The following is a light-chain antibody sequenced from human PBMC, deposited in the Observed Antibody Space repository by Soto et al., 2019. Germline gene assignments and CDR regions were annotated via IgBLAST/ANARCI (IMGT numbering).Light chain of an antibody. V-gene: IGKV1-27*01. Sequence: DIQMTQSPSSLSASVGDTVTITCRASQGIIDYLAWYQQRPGKAPTLLIYAASTLPTGVPSRFSGSGAGTDFTLTIRSLQPEDVATYYCQKYYTAPQTFGPGTKVEIK. CDR1: QGIIDY. CDR3: QKYYTAPQT. J-gene: IGKJ1*01. CDR2: AAS.